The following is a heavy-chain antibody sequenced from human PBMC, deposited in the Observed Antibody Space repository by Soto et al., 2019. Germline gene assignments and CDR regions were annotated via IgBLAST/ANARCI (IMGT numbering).Heavy chain of an antibody. V-gene: IGHV1-69*13. Sequence: GASVKVSCKASGGTFSRYAISWVRQAPGQGLEWMGGIIPIFGTANYAQKFQGRVTITADESTSTAYMELSSLRFEDTAVYYCARAIVGPTTTGWFDPWGPGTLVTVSS. CDR2: IIPIFGTA. J-gene: IGHJ5*02. CDR3: ARAIVGPTTTGWFDP. CDR1: GGTFSRYA. D-gene: IGHD1-26*01.